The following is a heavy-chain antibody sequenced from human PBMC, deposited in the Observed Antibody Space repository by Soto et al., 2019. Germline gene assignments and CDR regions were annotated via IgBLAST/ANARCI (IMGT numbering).Heavy chain of an antibody. CDR1: GFSFSSDW. D-gene: IGHD3-22*01. CDR2: INDYATTT. Sequence: GGSLRLSCAASGFSFSSDWMHWVRQAPGNGLVWVSRINDYATTTNYADSVKGRFTISRDSAKNSLYLQMNSLRAEDTAVYYCARGGDRFNEYYYDSSGYDAGYYFDYWGQGTLVTVSS. CDR3: ARGGDRFNEYYYDSSGYDAGYYFDY. V-gene: IGHV3-74*01. J-gene: IGHJ4*02.